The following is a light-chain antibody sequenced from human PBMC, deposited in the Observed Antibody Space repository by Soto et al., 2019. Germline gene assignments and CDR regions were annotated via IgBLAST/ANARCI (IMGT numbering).Light chain of an antibody. CDR3: ISYTGSSTSYV. CDR2: EVT. CDR1: SSDVGSYNH. V-gene: IGLV2-14*01. Sequence: VLTQPASVSGSPGQSITISCSGTSSDVGSYNHVAWYQQFPGKTPKLIIYEVTYRPSGVSHRFSASKSGNTASLTISGLQAEDEADYYCISYTGSSTSYVFGTGTKVTVL. J-gene: IGLJ1*01.